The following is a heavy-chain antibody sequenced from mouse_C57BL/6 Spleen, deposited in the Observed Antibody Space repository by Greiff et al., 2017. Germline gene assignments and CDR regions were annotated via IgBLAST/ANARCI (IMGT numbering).Heavy chain of an antibody. CDR2: ISDGGSYP. Sequence: EVQGVESGGGLVKPGGSLKLSCAASGFTFSSYAMSWVRQTPEKRLEWVATISDGGSYPYSPDNVKGLFTISRDNAKNNRYLQMGHLKSEDTAMYYCARVSYYYGSSYWYFDVWGTGTTVTVSS. D-gene: IGHD1-1*01. CDR3: ARVSYYYGSSYWYFDV. CDR1: GFTFSSYA. J-gene: IGHJ1*03. V-gene: IGHV5-4*01.